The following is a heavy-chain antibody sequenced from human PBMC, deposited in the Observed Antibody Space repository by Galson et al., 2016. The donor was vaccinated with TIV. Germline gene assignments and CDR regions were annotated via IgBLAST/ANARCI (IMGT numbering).Heavy chain of an antibody. Sequence: SLRLSCAGSGFSMSNYWMHWVRQVPGQGLVWLSNINRDGTITTYADSVKGRFTISKDSAKNMLYLQVNSVRGEDTAVYYCVREIVEKLSNWGQGALVTVSS. D-gene: IGHD2-21*01. CDR1: GFSMSNYW. CDR3: VREIVEKLSN. CDR2: INRDGTIT. J-gene: IGHJ4*02. V-gene: IGHV3-74*03.